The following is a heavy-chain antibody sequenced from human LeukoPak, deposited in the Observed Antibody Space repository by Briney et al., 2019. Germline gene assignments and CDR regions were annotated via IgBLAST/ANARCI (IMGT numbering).Heavy chain of an antibody. CDR1: GGSISSSSYY. CDR3: ARIAAAGTVNY. V-gene: IGHV4-39*01. J-gene: IGHJ4*02. CDR2: IYYSGST. Sequence: SETLSLTCTASGGSISSSSYYWGLIRQPPGKGLEWIGSIYYSGSTYYNPSLKSRVTISVDTSKNQFSLKLSSVTAADTAVYYCARIAAAGTVNYWGQGTLVTVSS. D-gene: IGHD6-13*01.